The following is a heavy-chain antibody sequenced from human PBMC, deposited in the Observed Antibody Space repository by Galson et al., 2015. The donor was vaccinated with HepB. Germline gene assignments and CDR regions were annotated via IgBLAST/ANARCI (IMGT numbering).Heavy chain of an antibody. Sequence: SVKVSCKASGGTFSSYAISWVRQAPGQGLEWMGGIIPIFGTANYAQKFQGRVTITADESTSTAYMELSSLRSEDTAVYYCARTSGSGWPTRYFYYYYSMDVWGQGTTVTVSS. J-gene: IGHJ6*02. CDR1: GGTFSSYA. CDR2: IIPIFGTA. D-gene: IGHD6-19*01. V-gene: IGHV1-69*13. CDR3: ARTSGSGWPTRYFYYYYSMDV.